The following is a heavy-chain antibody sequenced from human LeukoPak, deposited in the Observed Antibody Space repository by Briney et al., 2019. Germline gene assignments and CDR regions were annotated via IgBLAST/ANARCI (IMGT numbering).Heavy chain of an antibody. CDR2: ISGSGGST. D-gene: IGHD3-22*01. V-gene: IGHV3-23*01. CDR1: GFTFSSYA. CDR3: ARDLSADSSADSHYYYYMDV. Sequence: GGSLRLSCAASGFTFSSYAMSWVRQAPGKGLERVSAISGSGGSTYYADSVKGRFTISRDNSKNTLYLQMNSLRAEDTAVYYCARDLSADSSADSHYYYYMDVWGKGTTVTVSS. J-gene: IGHJ6*03.